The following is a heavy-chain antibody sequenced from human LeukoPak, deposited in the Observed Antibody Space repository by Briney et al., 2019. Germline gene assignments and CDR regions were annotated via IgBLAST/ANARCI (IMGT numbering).Heavy chain of an antibody. Sequence: PSETLSLTCTVSGGSISSYYWSWIRQPPGKGLEWIGYIYYSGSTNYNPSLKSRVTISVDTSKNQFSLKLSSVTAADTAVYYCARGRGQWLGNWFDPWGQGTLVTVSS. CDR2: IYYSGST. V-gene: IGHV4-59*01. CDR3: ARGRGQWLGNWFDP. J-gene: IGHJ5*02. CDR1: GGSISSYY. D-gene: IGHD6-19*01.